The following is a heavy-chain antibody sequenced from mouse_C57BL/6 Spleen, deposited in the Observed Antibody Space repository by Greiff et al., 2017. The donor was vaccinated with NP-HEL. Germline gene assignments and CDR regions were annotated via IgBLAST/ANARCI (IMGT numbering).Heavy chain of an antibody. D-gene: IGHD2-4*01. CDR1: GYAFSSYW. CDR2: IYPGDGDT. J-gene: IGHJ3*01. V-gene: IGHV1-80*01. Sequence: QVQLQQSGAELVKPGASVKISCKASGYAFSSYWMNWVKQRPGKGLEWIGQIYPGDGDTNYNGKFKGKATLTADKSSSTAYMQLSSLTSEDSAVYFWARSGDYDEGAWFAYWGQGTLVTVSA. CDR3: ARSGDYDEGAWFAY.